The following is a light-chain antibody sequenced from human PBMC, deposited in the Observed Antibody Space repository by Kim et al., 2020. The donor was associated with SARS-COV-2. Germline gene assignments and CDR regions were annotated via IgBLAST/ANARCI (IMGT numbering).Light chain of an antibody. CDR2: KAS. Sequence: DTQMTQSPSTLSASVGDRVTMTCRASQSIGNWLAWYQQKPGNAPRLLIYKASNLQSGVPSRFSGSGSETEFTLTISSLQPDDSATYYCQQSFTFGPGTKVDIK. CDR3: QQSFT. V-gene: IGKV1-5*03. J-gene: IGKJ3*01. CDR1: QSIGNW.